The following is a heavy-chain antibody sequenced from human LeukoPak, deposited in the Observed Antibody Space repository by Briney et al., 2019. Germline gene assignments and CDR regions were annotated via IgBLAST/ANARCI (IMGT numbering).Heavy chain of an antibody. CDR1: GGSFSGYY. V-gene: IGHV4-34*01. CDR2: INDSGST. J-gene: IGHJ4*02. D-gene: IGHD1-26*01. CDR3: ARHDWNIVGATTFDY. Sequence: PSETLSLTCAVYGGSFSGYYWSWIRQPPGKGLEWIGEINDSGSTNYNPSLKSRVTISVDTSKNQFSLKLSSVTAADTAVYYCARHDWNIVGATTFDYWGQGTLVTVSS.